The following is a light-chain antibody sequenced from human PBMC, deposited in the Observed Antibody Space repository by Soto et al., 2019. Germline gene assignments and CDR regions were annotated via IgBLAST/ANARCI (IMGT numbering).Light chain of an antibody. V-gene: IGKV3-20*01. J-gene: IGKJ5*01. CDR2: AAS. CDR1: QGISNY. CDR3: QQYGNSPT. Sequence: EIELTQSPSSLSLSVGERVTLTCRASQGISNYLAWYQQIPGQAPRLLIYAASTLPTGIPDRFSGSGSGTDFTLTISSLQPEDFAVYYCQQYGNSPTFGQGTRLEIK.